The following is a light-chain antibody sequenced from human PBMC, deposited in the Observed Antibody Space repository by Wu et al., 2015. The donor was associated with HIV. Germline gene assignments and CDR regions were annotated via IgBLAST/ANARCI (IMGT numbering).Light chain of an antibody. CDR2: EAS. Sequence: VGDRVTITCRASRNINTWLGLVSSGKPGTAPKLLIYEASALENGVPSRFSGSGSGTEFTLTISSLQPDDFATYYCQQYNFYSRTFGQGTKVEVK. CDR1: RNINTW. J-gene: IGKJ1*01. CDR3: QQYNFYSRT. V-gene: IGKV1-5*03.